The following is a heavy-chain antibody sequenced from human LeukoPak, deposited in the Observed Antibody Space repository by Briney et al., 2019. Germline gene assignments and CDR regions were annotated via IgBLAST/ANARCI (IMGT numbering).Heavy chain of an antibody. CDR2: ISAYNGNT. V-gene: IGHV1-18*01. J-gene: IGHJ4*02. Sequence: ASVKVSCKASGYTFTSYGISWVRQAPGQGLEWMGWISAYNGNTNYAQKLQGRVTMTTDTSTSTAYMELRSLRPDDTAVYYCARDSDADYDILTAFDYWGQGTLVTVSS. D-gene: IGHD3-9*01. CDR3: ARDSDADYDILTAFDY. CDR1: GYTFTSYG.